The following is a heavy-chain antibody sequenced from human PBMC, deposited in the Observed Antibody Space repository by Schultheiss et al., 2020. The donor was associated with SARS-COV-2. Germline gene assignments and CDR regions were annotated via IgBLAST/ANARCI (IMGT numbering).Heavy chain of an antibody. D-gene: IGHD2-2*01. CDR1: GFTFSSYE. CDR2: ISSSGSTI. V-gene: IGHV3-48*03. CDR3: AKDLLIVVVPASGAGAFDI. J-gene: IGHJ3*02. Sequence: GGSLRLSCAASGFTFSSYEMNWVRQAPGKGLEWVSYISSSGSTIYYADSVKGRFTISRDNAKNSLYLQMNSLRAEDTAVYYCAKDLLIVVVPASGAGAFDIWGQGTMVTVSS.